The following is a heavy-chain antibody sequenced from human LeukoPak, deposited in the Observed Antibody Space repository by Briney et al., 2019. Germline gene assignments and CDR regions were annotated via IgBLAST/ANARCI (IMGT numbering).Heavy chain of an antibody. CDR1: GYSFSSNSAA. J-gene: IGHJ4*02. D-gene: IGHD1-1*01. V-gene: IGHV6-1*01. CDR3: ARGADTGRTERAFDI. CDR2: TFYRSKWSN. Sequence: SQTLSLTCAISGYSFSSNSAAWNWIRQSPSRGLEWLGRTFYRSKWSNDYAESVKSRITINPDTSKNQFSLQLKSVTPEDTSLYSCARGADTGRTERAFDIWGQGTLVTVSS.